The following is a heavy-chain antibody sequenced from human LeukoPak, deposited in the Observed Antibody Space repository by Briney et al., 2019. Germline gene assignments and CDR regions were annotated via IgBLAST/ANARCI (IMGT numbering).Heavy chain of an antibody. CDR1: SGSISSYY. D-gene: IGHD6-19*01. V-gene: IGHV4-59*08. CDR3: ARLGYSSGWHPPGYYYGMDV. J-gene: IGHJ6*02. CDR2: IYYSGST. Sequence: SETLSLTCTVSSGSISSYYWSWIRQPPGKGLEWIGYIYYSGSTNYNPSLKSRVTISVDTSKNQFSLKLSSVTAADTAVYYCARLGYSSGWHPPGYYYGMDVWGQGTTVTVSS.